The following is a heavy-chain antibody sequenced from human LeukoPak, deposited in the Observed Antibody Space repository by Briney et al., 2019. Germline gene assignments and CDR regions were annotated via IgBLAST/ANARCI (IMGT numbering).Heavy chain of an antibody. J-gene: IGHJ4*02. D-gene: IGHD4/OR15-4a*01. Sequence: GGSLRLSCAASGFTFSSYWMTWVRQAPGKGLEWVSFIYSDNTHYSDSVKGRFTISRDNSKNTLYLQMNSLRAEDTAVYYCARRAGAYSHPYDYWGQGTLVTVSS. CDR3: ARRAGAYSHPYDY. CDR2: IYSDNT. CDR1: GFTFSSYW. V-gene: IGHV3-53*01.